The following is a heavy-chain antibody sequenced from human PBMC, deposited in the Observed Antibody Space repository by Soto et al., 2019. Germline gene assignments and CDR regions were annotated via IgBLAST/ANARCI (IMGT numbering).Heavy chain of an antibody. V-gene: IGHV3-23*01. Sequence: EVQLLESGGGLAQPGGSLRLSCAASGFTFGISDMSWVRQAPGKGLEWVSTISGNGDSTPYTDSVKGRFTISRDNSKSTVYLQMNGLRDEDTAIYFCAKTWGISTYDYWGQGTQVTVSS. CDR2: ISGNGDST. J-gene: IGHJ4*02. CDR1: GFTFGISD. CDR3: AKTWGISTYDY. D-gene: IGHD3-16*01.